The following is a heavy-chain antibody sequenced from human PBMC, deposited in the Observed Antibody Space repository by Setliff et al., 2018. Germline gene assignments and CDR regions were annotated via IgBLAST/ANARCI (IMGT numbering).Heavy chain of an antibody. CDR1: GYTFSTYG. D-gene: IGHD2-2*01. CDR3: ARFGGSCSSSSCYASDL. V-gene: IGHV1-18*01. CDR2: IITNTGKT. Sequence: ASVKVSCKASGYTFSTYGLHWVRQAPGQGPEWMGMIITNTGKTSYAQKFQGRVTMTTDTSTGTGYMELRSLRSDDTAVYFCARFGGSCSSSSCYASDLWGQGTMVTVSS. J-gene: IGHJ3*01.